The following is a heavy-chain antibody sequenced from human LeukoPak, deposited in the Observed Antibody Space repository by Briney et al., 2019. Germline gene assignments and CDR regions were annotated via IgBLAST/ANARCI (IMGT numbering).Heavy chain of an antibody. Sequence: SETLSLTCTVSGGSISSYYRSWIRQPAGKGLEWIGRIYTSGSTNYNPSLKSRVTMSVDTSKNQFSLKLSSVTAADTAVYYCARGPYYDILTGYYDLDYWGQGTLVTVSS. CDR3: ARGPYYDILTGYYDLDY. V-gene: IGHV4-4*07. CDR1: GGSISSYY. CDR2: IYTSGST. J-gene: IGHJ4*02. D-gene: IGHD3-9*01.